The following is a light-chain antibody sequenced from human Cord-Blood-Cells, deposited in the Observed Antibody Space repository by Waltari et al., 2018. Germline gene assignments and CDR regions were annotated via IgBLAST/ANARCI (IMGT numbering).Light chain of an antibody. J-gene: IGLJ2*01. CDR2: QDI. CDR3: QAWDSSTVV. Sequence: SYELTQPPSVSVSPGQLASITCSGDKLGDQYACWYQQKPGQSPVLVFYQDIMRPSGIPERFSGSNSGNTATLTISGTQAMDEADYYCQAWDSSTVVVGGGTKLTVL. V-gene: IGLV3-1*01. CDR1: KLGDQY.